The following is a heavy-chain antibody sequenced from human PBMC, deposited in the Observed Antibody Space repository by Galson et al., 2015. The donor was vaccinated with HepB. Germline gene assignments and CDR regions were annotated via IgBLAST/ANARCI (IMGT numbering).Heavy chain of an antibody. CDR3: AKDWSYYYGSGSYSKEYNWFDP. CDR1: GFTFSTYA. D-gene: IGHD3-10*01. Sequence: SLRLSCAASGFTFSTYAMSWVRQAPGKGLEWVSSISGSGGSTYYSDSVKGRFTISRDNSKNTLYLQMNSLRAEDTAVYYCAKDWSYYYGSGSYSKEYNWFDPWGQGTLVTVSS. J-gene: IGHJ5*02. CDR2: ISGSGGST. V-gene: IGHV3-23*01.